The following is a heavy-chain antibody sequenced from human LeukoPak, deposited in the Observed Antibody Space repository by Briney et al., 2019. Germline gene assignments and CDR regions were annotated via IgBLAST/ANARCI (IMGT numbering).Heavy chain of an antibody. CDR2: VNSDGSST. CDR3: ATSRTFDY. J-gene: IGHJ4*02. V-gene: IGHV3-74*01. CDR1: GFTLSSYW. Sequence: GGSLRLSCAASGFTLSSYWMHWVRQAPGKGLVWVSRVNSDGSSTSYADSVKGRFTISRDNAKNTVYLQMNSLRAEDTAVYYCATSRTFDYWAREPWSPSPQ.